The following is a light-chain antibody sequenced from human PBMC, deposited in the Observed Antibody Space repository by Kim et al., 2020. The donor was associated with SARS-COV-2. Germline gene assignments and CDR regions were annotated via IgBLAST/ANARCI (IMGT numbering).Light chain of an antibody. Sequence: LSPRERATPSCRASQSVSSSYLAWYQQKPGQAPRLLIYGASSRATGIPDMFSGSGSGTDFTLTISRLEPEDFAVYYCQQYGSSPYTFGQGTKLEI. V-gene: IGKV3-20*01. CDR2: GAS. CDR1: QSVSSSY. J-gene: IGKJ2*01. CDR3: QQYGSSPYT.